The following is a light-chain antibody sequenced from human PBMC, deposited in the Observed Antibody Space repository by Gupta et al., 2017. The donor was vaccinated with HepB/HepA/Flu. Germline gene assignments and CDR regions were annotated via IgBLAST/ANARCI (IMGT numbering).Light chain of an antibody. CDR1: QSIGTS. Sequence: DIEMTQSPSSLSASVGDRVIITCRPSQSIGTSLNWYQQRPGRAPKFLISAASTLQSGVPSRFSGSGSGTEFTLTIDGLRPEDLATYYCQQIFSVPPWTFGQGTKVEI. V-gene: IGKV1-39*01. CDR2: AAS. CDR3: QQIFSVPPWT. J-gene: IGKJ1*01.